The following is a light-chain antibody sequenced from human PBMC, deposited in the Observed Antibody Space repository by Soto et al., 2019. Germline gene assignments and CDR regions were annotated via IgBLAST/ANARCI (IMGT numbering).Light chain of an antibody. CDR3: GSYTNKDIHVL. J-gene: IGLJ2*01. Sequence: QSALTQPASVSGSPGQSITISCSGTINDIGGYNYVSWYQQHPGKAPTVMIFDVISRPPGVSDRFSGSKSGNTASLTISGLQPEDEADYYCGSYTNKDIHVLFGGGTKLTVL. CDR2: DVI. CDR1: INDIGGYNY. V-gene: IGLV2-14*03.